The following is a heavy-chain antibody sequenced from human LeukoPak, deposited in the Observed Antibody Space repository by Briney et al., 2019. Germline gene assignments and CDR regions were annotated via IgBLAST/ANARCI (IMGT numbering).Heavy chain of an antibody. J-gene: IGHJ4*02. Sequence: GGSLRLSCAASGFTFSSYSMNWVRQAPGKGLEWVSSISSSSSYIYYADSVKGRFTISRDNAKNSLYLQMNSLRAEDTAVYYCARDRVVPADYFDYWGQGTLVTVSS. CDR1: GFTFSSYS. CDR3: ARDRVVPADYFDY. V-gene: IGHV3-21*01. CDR2: ISSSSSYI. D-gene: IGHD2-2*01.